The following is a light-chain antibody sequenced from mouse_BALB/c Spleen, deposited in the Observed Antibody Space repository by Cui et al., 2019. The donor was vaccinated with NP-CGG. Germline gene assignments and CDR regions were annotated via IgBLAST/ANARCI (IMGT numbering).Light chain of an antibody. Sequence: QAVVTQDSALTISPGETVTLTCRSSIGAVTFSNYANRVQEKPDHLFTGLIGGTNNRAPGVPARFSGSLIGDKAALTITGAQTEDEAIYFCALWYSNHWVFGGGTKLTVL. CDR1: IGAVTFSNY. CDR3: ALWYSNHWV. J-gene: IGLJ1*01. CDR2: GTN. V-gene: IGLV1*01.